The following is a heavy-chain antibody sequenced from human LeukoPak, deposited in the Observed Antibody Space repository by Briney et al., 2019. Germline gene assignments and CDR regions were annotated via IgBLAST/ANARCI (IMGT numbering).Heavy chain of an antibody. V-gene: IGHV4-61*01. D-gene: IGHD6-6*01. CDR1: GASVSSGSSY. Sequence: SETLSLTCTVSGASVSSGSSYWTWIRQPPGKGLEWIGYIYYSGSTHYNPSLKSRVTLSVDRSKNQFSLKLTSVTATDTAVYYCANRGSIADWYFDLWGRGTLVTVSS. CDR3: ANRGSIADWYFDL. J-gene: IGHJ2*01. CDR2: IYYSGST.